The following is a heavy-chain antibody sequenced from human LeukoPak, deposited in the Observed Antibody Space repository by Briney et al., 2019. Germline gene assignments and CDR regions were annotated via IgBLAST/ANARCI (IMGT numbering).Heavy chain of an antibody. Sequence: SETLSLTCTVSGDSISSSSFYWGWIRQPPGKGLEWIGNIYHSGSTYYNPSLKSRGTISVDTSKNQFSLKLSSVTAADTAVYYCARGDYYGSAPYGMDVWGQGTTVTVSS. CDR1: GDSISSSSFY. J-gene: IGHJ6*02. D-gene: IGHD3-10*01. CDR2: IYHSGST. V-gene: IGHV4-39*07. CDR3: ARGDYYGSAPYGMDV.